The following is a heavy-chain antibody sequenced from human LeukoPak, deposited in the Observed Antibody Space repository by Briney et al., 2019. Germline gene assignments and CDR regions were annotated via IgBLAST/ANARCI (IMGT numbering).Heavy chain of an antibody. CDR2: IYYSGST. V-gene: IGHV4-39*01. CDR3: AIPYDILTGYSWDY. J-gene: IGHJ4*02. CDR1: GGSISSSSYY. Sequence: PSETLSLTCTVSGGSISSSSYYWGWIRQPPGKGLEWIGSIYYSGSTYYNPSLKSRVTISVDTSKNQFSLKLSSVTAADTAVYYCAIPYDILTGYSWDYWGQGTLVTVSS. D-gene: IGHD3-9*01.